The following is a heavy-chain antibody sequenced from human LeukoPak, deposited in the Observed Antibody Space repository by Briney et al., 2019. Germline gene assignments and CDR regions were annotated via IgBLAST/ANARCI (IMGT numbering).Heavy chain of an antibody. CDR2: IKVDGSEK. J-gene: IGHJ4*02. D-gene: IGHD3-3*01. CDR3: ARDQYDTWSRRGNFDS. CDR1: GFTFGKYW. V-gene: IGHV3-7*03. Sequence: GGSLRLSCVASGFTFGKYWMSWVRQAPGKWLEWVANIKVDGSEKNYVDSVKGRVTISRDNTKNSLYLQMNSLRVEDTAVFYCARDQYDTWSRRGNFDSWGQGTLVIVPS.